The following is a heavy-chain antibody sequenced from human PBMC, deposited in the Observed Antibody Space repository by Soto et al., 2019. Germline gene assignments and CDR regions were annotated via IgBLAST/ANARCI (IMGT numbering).Heavy chain of an antibody. CDR1: GFTFSSYG. Sequence: SLRLSCAASGFTFSSYGMHWVRQAPGKGLEWVAVISYDGSNKYYADSVKGRFTISRDNSKNTLYLQMNSLRAEDTAVYYCAKDSRGYSYGYTDYWGQGTLVTVSS. CDR3: AKDSRGYSYGYTDY. V-gene: IGHV3-30*18. J-gene: IGHJ4*02. D-gene: IGHD5-18*01. CDR2: ISYDGSNK.